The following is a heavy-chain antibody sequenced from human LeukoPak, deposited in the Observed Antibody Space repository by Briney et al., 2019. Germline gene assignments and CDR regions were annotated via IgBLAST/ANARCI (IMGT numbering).Heavy chain of an antibody. Sequence: GGSLRLSCTASGFTFSSYAMSWVRQAPGKGLEWVSAITDSGGSTSYADSVRGRFTISRDNSKNTLYLQMNSLRAEDTAVYYCAKDTSARRGSLNGWGQGTLVTVSS. CDR1: GFTFSSYA. CDR3: AKDTSARRGSLNG. CDR2: ITDSGGST. J-gene: IGHJ4*02. V-gene: IGHV3-23*01. D-gene: IGHD3-16*02.